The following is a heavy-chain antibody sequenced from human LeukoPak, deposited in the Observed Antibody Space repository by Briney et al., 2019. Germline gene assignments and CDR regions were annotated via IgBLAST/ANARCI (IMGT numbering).Heavy chain of an antibody. CDR3: ATYSSGWYYSFDI. CDR1: GYSSTSYW. D-gene: IGHD6-19*01. Sequence: GESLKISCQGSGYSSTSYWIGWVRQMPGKGLEWMGIIWPSDSDTRYSPSFQGQVTISADKSISTAYLQWSSLKASDTAMYYCATYSSGWYYSFDIWRQGTMVTVSS. CDR2: IWPSDSDT. V-gene: IGHV5-51*01. J-gene: IGHJ3*02.